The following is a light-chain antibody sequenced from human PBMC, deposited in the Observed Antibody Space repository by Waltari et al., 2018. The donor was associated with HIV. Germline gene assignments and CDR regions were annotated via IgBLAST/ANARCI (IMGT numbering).Light chain of an antibody. Sequence: QSALTQPPSASGSPGQSVTISCTGTSSDVGSYNYVSWYQQHPGKAPKLMIYEVIKRPSGVPDRFSGSKSGNTASLTVSGLQTEDEADYYCSSYAGSNDPVFGGGTKLTVL. J-gene: IGLJ1*01. V-gene: IGLV2-8*01. CDR1: SSDVGSYNY. CDR2: EVI. CDR3: SSYAGSNDPV.